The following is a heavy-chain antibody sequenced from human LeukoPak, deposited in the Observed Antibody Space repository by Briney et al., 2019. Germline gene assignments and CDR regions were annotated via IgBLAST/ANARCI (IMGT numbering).Heavy chain of an antibody. V-gene: IGHV3-23*01. J-gene: IGHJ5*02. CDR3: AKQWPGSWFDP. CDR1: GFTFSSYG. D-gene: IGHD6-19*01. CDR2: ISGSGDTT. Sequence: GGTLRLSCAASGFTFSSYGMSWVRQSPGKGLEWVSAISGSGDTTYYADSVKGRFTISRDNSKNTLYLQMNSLRAEDTAVYYCAKQWPGSWFDPWGQGALVTVSS.